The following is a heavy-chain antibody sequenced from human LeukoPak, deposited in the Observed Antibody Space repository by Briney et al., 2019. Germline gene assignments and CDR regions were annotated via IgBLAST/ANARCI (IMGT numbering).Heavy chain of an antibody. V-gene: IGHV3-30*18. CDR1: GFTFSSYG. CDR2: ISYDGSNK. CDR3: TKVGDNFDFDY. J-gene: IGHJ4*02. D-gene: IGHD1-20*01. Sequence: PGGSLRLSCAASGFTFSSYGMHWVRQAPGKGLEWVAVISYDGSNKYYADSVKGRFTISRDNSKNTLSLQMNSLRDEDTAVYYCTKVGDNFDFDYWGQGTLVTVSS.